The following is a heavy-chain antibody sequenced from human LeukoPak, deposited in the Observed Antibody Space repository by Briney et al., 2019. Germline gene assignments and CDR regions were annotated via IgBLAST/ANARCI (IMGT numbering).Heavy chain of an antibody. Sequence: SETLSLTCTVSGGSISSYYWSWIRQPPGKGLEWIGYIYTSGSTNYNPSLKSRVTISVDTSKNQFSLKLSSVTAADTAVYYCARSLYYYDSSGYSPFDYWGQGTLVTVSS. J-gene: IGHJ4*02. CDR3: ARSLYYYDSSGYSPFDY. D-gene: IGHD3-22*01. V-gene: IGHV4-4*09. CDR2: IYTSGST. CDR1: GGSISSYY.